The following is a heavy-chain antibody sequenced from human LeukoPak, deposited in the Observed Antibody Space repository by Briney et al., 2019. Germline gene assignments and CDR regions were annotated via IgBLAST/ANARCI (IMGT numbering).Heavy chain of an antibody. CDR2: IYYSGST. CDR3: PTAVAGTALHFDY. D-gene: IGHD6-19*01. J-gene: IGHJ4*02. Sequence: KPSETLSRTCTVSGGSSCSSSYYWGWIRQPPGKGLEWIGSIYYSGSTYYTPSLKSRVTISVDTSKNQFSLNLSSVTAADTAVYYCPTAVAGTALHFDYWGQRTLVTVPS. V-gene: IGHV4-39*01. CDR1: GGSSCSSSYY.